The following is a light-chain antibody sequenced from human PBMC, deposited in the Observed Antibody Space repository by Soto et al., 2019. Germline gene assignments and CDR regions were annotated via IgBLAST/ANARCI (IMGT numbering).Light chain of an antibody. CDR2: RAS. CDR1: QSISSW. CDR3: QQYDRASWT. V-gene: IGKV1-5*03. Sequence: DIPMTHSPSTLSASVGDRVIITYRASQSISSWLAWYQQKPGKAPNLLIYRASTLKSGIPSRFSGSGSGTEFTLTISSLQPDDFATYYCQQYDRASWTFGQGTKVEIK. J-gene: IGKJ1*01.